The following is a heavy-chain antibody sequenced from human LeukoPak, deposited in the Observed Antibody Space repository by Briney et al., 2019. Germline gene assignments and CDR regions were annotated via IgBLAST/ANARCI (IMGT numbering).Heavy chain of an antibody. Sequence: GGSLRLSRAASGFTFSSYWMSWVRQAPGKGLEWVANIKQDGSEKYYVDSVKGRFTISRDNAKNSLYLQMNSLRAEDTAVYYCASSLGLRLTLDYWGQGTLVTVSS. CDR3: ASSLGLRLTLDY. D-gene: IGHD5-12*01. CDR1: GFTFSSYW. CDR2: IKQDGSEK. V-gene: IGHV3-7*01. J-gene: IGHJ4*02.